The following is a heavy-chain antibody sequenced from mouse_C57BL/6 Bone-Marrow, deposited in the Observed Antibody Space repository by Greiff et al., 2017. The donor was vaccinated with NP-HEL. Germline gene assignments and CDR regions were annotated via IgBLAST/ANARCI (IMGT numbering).Heavy chain of an antibody. Sequence: VHVKQSGAELVRPGASVKLSCTASGFNIKDDYMHWVKQRPEQGLEWIGWIDPENGDTEYASKFQGKATITADTSSNTAYLQLSSLTSEDTAVYYCTTGSTMVTTVDYWGQGTTLTVSS. D-gene: IGHD2-2*01. CDR2: IDPENGDT. V-gene: IGHV14-4*01. J-gene: IGHJ2*01. CDR3: TTGSTMVTTVDY. CDR1: GFNIKDDY.